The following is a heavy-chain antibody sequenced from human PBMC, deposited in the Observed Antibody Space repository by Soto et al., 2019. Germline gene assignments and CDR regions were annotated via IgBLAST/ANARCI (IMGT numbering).Heavy chain of an antibody. D-gene: IGHD3-9*01. CDR1: GFSFSNYG. Sequence: QVQLVESGGGVVQPGRSLRLSCAASGFSFSNYGMHWVRQAPGKGLEWVAVMSYDGRNKFHADSVKGRFTVSRDNSKNTLYLQMNSLRVEDTAVYYCAKSGAENYDILTGYYSWGQGTLVTVSS. V-gene: IGHV3-30*18. CDR3: AKSGAENYDILTGYYS. CDR2: MSYDGRNK. J-gene: IGHJ4*02.